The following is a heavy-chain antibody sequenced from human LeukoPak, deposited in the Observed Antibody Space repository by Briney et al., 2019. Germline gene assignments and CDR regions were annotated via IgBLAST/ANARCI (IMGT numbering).Heavy chain of an antibody. Sequence: SETLSLTCTVSGGSISSYYWSWVRQPAGKGLEWIGRIYTSGSTNYSPSLKSRVTMSVDTSKNQFSLKLSSVTAADTAVYYCARTGPSYGSGHGGLFDIWGQGTMVTVSS. CDR1: GGSISSYY. CDR3: ARTGPSYGSGHGGLFDI. CDR2: IYTSGST. J-gene: IGHJ3*02. V-gene: IGHV4-4*07. D-gene: IGHD3-10*01.